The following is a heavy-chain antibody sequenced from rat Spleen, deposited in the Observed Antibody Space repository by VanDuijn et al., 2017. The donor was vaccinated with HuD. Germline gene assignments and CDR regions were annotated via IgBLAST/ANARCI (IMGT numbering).Heavy chain of an antibody. CDR3: ATDPRGFDYSGDY. J-gene: IGHJ2*01. V-gene: IGHV5-29*01. D-gene: IGHD1-1*01. CDR1: GFTFSDFF. CDR2: ISSDGSST. Sequence: EVQLVESDGGLVQPGRSLNLSCAASGFTFSDFFMAWVRQAPAKGLEWVATISSDGSSTYYRDSVKGRFTISRDNAKSTLYLQMDSLRSEDTATYYCATDPRGFDYSGDYWGQGVMVTVSS.